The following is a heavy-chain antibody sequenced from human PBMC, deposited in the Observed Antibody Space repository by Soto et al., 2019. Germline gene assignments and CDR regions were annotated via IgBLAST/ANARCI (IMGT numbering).Heavy chain of an antibody. CDR1: GDSVSRTSVA. J-gene: IGHJ4*02. V-gene: IGHV6-1*01. CDR3: VRGQFSAFDC. CDR2: TYYRSKWNS. Sequence: QVQLHQSGPGLVKPLQTLSLTCAISGDSVSRTSVAWNWIRQSPSRGLEWLGRTYYRSKWNSDYAVSVRGRITINPDTSKSQFSLQLNSVTPEDTAVYYCVRGQFSAFDCWGQGTLVTVSS.